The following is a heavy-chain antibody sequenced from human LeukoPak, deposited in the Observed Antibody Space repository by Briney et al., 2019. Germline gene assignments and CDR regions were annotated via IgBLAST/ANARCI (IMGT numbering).Heavy chain of an antibody. CDR2: IYHSEKT. CDR3: ARHGMIPAAVTSDNWFDP. CDR1: GYSINRGYF. V-gene: IGHV4-38-2*01. D-gene: IGHD2-2*01. J-gene: IGHJ5*02. Sequence: SETLSLTCAVSGYSINRGYFWGWIRQPPGQGLEYIGIIYHSEKTYYNPSLKSRVTISVDTSKNQFSLKLSSVTAADTAVYYCARHGMIPAAVTSDNWFDPWGQGTLVTVSS.